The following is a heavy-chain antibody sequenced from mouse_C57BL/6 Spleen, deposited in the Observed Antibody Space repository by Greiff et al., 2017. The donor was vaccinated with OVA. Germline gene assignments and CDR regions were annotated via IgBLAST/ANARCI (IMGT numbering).Heavy chain of an antibody. CDR2: INPNYGTT. CDR1: GYSFTDYN. Sequence: VQLKQSGPELVKPGASVKISCKASGYSFTDYNMNWVKQSNGKSLEWIGVINPNYGTTSYNQKFKGKATLTVDQSSSTAYMQLNSLTSEDSAVYYCALTTVVAHWYFDVWGTGTTVTVSS. J-gene: IGHJ1*03. CDR3: ALTTVVAHWYFDV. D-gene: IGHD1-1*01. V-gene: IGHV1-39*01.